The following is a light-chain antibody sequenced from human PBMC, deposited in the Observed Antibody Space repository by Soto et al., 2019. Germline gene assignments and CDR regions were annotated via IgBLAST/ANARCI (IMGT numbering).Light chain of an antibody. CDR3: LHTYSFPQT. Sequence: DIQMTKSPSSVSASVGDRVTLTCRASQGIGDRLAWYQQKPGKVPQPLIYFASTLGSGVPSRFSGSGSGTDFILTINTLQADDFATYYCLHTYSFPQTFGQGTKVDIK. V-gene: IGKV1-12*01. J-gene: IGKJ1*01. CDR1: QGIGDR. CDR2: FAS.